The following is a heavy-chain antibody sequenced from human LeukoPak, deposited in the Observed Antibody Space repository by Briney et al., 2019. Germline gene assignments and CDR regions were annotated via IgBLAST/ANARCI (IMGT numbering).Heavy chain of an antibody. J-gene: IGHJ4*02. D-gene: IGHD1-26*01. V-gene: IGHV4-59*08. CDR3: ARHARSGLFLDN. CDR1: GGSISSYY. Sequence: SETLSLTCTVSGGSISSYYWSWIRQPPGKGLEWIGYIYYSGSTNYNPSLKSRVTISVDTSKNQFSLKLSSVTAADTAVYYCARHARSGLFLDNWGQGTLVTVSS. CDR2: IYYSGST.